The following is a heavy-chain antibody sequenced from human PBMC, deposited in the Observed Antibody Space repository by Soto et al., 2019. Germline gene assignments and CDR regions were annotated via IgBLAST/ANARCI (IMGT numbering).Heavy chain of an antibody. CDR1: GFSLSTSGVG. CDR2: IYWDDDK. J-gene: IGHJ6*02. Sequence: QITLKESGPTLVKPTQTLTLTCTFSGFSLSTSGVGVGWIRQPPGKALEWLALIYWDDDKFYSPSLKSRLTITKDTSKSQVVLTMTNMDPMDTATYYCAHRPYCSGDSCYFFYYGMDVWGQGTTVTVSS. CDR3: AHRPYCSGDSCYFFYYGMDV. V-gene: IGHV2-5*02. D-gene: IGHD2-15*01.